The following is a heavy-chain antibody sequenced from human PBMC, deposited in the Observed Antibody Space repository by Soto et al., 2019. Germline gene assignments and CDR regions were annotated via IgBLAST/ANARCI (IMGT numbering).Heavy chain of an antibody. CDR1: GFTFSSYA. Sequence: QVQLVESGGGVVQPGRSLRLSCAASGFTFSSYAMHWVRQAPGKGLEWVAVISYDGSNKYYADSVKGRFTISRDNSKNTLYLQMNSLRAEDTAVYYCARGDDYRSGGSCYLNYWGQGTLVTVSS. D-gene: IGHD2-15*01. J-gene: IGHJ4*02. CDR3: ARGDDYRSGGSCYLNY. CDR2: ISYDGSNK. V-gene: IGHV3-30-3*01.